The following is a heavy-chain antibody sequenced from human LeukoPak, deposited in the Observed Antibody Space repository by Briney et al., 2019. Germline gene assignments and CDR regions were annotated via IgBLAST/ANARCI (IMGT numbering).Heavy chain of an antibody. CDR2: INHSGST. CDR3: AREVGLWSPLGGIDY. J-gene: IGHJ4*02. CDR1: GGSFSGYY. Sequence: SETLSLTCAVYGGSFSGYYWSWIRQPPGKGLEWIGEINHSGSTNYNPSLKSRVTISVDTSKNQFSLKLSSVTAADTAVYYCAREVGLWSPLGGIDYWGQGTLVTVSS. V-gene: IGHV4-34*01. D-gene: IGHD3-10*01.